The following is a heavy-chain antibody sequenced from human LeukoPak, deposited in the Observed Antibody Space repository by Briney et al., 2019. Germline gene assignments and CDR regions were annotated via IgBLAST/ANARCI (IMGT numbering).Heavy chain of an antibody. CDR3: AREGYYYDTTGRFDY. D-gene: IGHD3-22*01. Sequence: GGSLRLSCAASGFTVRGNYMSWVRQAPGKGLEWVSVIYSSESTYYADSVKGRFTVFRDGSENTVYLQMDSLRVEDTAVYYCAREGYYYDTTGRFDYWGQGTLVTVSS. V-gene: IGHV3-53*01. CDR2: IYSSEST. CDR1: GFTVRGNY. J-gene: IGHJ4*02.